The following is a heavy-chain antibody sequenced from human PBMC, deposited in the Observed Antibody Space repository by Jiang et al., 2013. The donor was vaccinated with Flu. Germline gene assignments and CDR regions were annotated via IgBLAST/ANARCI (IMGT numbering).Heavy chain of an antibody. CDR2: INPSAGST. CDR1: GYTFIRYY. D-gene: IGHD1-26*01. Sequence: VSSGAEVKKPGASVKVSCKTSGYTFIRYYMHWVRQAPGQGLEWMGVINPSAGSTTYAQKFQGRVTMTRDTSTSTVYMELSSLRSEDTAVYYCARDFWMWEQSPGKWYNFDYWGQGTLVTVSS. V-gene: IGHV1-46*01. J-gene: IGHJ4*02. CDR3: ARDFWMWEQSPGKWYNFDY.